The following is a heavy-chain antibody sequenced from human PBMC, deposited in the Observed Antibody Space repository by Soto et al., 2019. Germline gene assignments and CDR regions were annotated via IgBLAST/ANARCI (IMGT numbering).Heavy chain of an antibody. CDR2: IIPIFGTA. CDR1: GGTFSSYA. J-gene: IGHJ5*02. V-gene: IGHV1-69*01. CDR3: ARDPRAVGATADWFDP. D-gene: IGHD1-26*01. Sequence: QVQLVQSGAEVKKPGSSVKVSCKASGGTFSSYAISWVRQAPGQGLEWMGGIIPIFGTANYAQKFQGRVTITADESTSTAYMELSSLRSEDTDVYYCARDPRAVGATADWFDPWGQGTLVTVSS.